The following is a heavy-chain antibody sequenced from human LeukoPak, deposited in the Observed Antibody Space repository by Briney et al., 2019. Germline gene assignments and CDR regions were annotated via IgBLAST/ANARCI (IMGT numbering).Heavy chain of an antibody. CDR1: GGSFSGYY. J-gene: IGHJ6*02. Sequence: SETLSLTCAVYGGSFSGYYWSWIRQPPGKGLEWIGEINHSGSTNYNPSLKSRVTISVDTSKNQFSPKLSSVTAADTAVYYCARVRRTSSGWPYYYYGMDVWGQGTTVTVSS. V-gene: IGHV4-34*01. D-gene: IGHD6-19*01. CDR3: ARVRRTSSGWPYYYYGMDV. CDR2: INHSGST.